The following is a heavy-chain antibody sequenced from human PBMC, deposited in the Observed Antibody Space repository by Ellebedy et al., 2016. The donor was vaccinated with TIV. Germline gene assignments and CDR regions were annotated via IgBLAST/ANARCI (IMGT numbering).Heavy chain of an antibody. CDR3: ARDGADYYTSGSYMYYFDY. CDR1: GFTFSSHS. V-gene: IGHV3-33*01. Sequence: GGSLRLXCTASGFTFSSHSMHWVRQTPGKGLEWVAVIWYDGNNKIYADSVKGRFTMSRDNSKNTVYLQMTSLRVEDTAVYYCARDGADYYTSGSYMYYFDYWGQGTLVTVSS. D-gene: IGHD3-10*01. CDR2: IWYDGNNK. J-gene: IGHJ4*02.